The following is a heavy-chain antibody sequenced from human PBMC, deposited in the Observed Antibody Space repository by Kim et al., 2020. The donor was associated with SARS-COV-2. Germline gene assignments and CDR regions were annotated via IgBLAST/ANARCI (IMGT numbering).Heavy chain of an antibody. CDR2: VSISGGT. J-gene: IGHJ4*02. CDR1: GFSLSSYA. V-gene: IGHV3-23*01. CDR3: AKVDRGNYFDS. D-gene: IGHD3-22*01. Sequence: GGSLRLSCAASGFSLSSYAINWVRQAPGKGLEWVSAVSISGGTYYAGSVKGRFTISRDNSKNTLYLQMNSLIAEDTAVYFCAKVDRGNYFDSWGQGTLVTVSS.